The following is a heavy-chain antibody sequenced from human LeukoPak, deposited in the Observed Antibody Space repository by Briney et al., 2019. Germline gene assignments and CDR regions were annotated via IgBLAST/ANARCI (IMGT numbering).Heavy chain of an antibody. CDR2: ISRSGSTI. D-gene: IGHD3-10*01. CDR3: ASESITMVRGVIHYYGMDV. Sequence: PGGSLRLSCAASGFTFSSYEMNWVRQAPGKGLEWVSYISRSGSTIYYADSVKGRFTISRDNAKNSLYLQMNSLRAEDTAVYYCASESITMVRGVIHYYGMDVWGQGTTVTVSS. CDR1: GFTFSSYE. J-gene: IGHJ6*02. V-gene: IGHV3-48*03.